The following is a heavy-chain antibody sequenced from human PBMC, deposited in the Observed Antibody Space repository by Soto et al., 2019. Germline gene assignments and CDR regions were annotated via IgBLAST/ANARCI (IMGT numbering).Heavy chain of an antibody. CDR3: AKVAVAGTIDYYYGMDF. CDR2: ISGSGGST. Sequence: PGGSLRLSCAASGFTFSTYAMSWVRQAPGKGLEWGSAISGSGGSTYYADSVKGRFTISRDNSKNTLYLTMNSLRAEDTVVYYCAKVAVAGTIDYYYGMDFWGQGTTVTVSS. D-gene: IGHD6-19*01. J-gene: IGHJ6*02. CDR1: GFTFSTYA. V-gene: IGHV3-23*01.